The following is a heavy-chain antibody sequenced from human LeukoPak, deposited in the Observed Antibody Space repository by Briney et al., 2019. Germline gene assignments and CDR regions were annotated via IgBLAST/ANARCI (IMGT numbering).Heavy chain of an antibody. CDR1: GGSISSYY. CDR3: ARDPSGYFNY. D-gene: IGHD3-22*01. J-gene: IGHJ4*02. V-gene: IGHV4-59*01. Sequence: SETLSLTCTVSGGSISSYYWSWIRQPPGKGMEWIGYIYYSGSTNYNPSLKSRVTISVDTSKNQFSLRLSSVTAADTAVYYCARDPSGYFNYWGQGTLATVSS. CDR2: IYYSGST.